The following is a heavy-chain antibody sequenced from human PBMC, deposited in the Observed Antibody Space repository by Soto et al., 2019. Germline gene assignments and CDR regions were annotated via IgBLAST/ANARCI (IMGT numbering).Heavy chain of an antibody. CDR2: ISGSGGST. J-gene: IGHJ3*02. V-gene: IGHV3-23*01. CDR1: GFTFSRYA. CDR3: AKAPHKYYYDSSGFGAFDI. Sequence: WWSLRLSCSASGFTFSRYAMSWFRQAPGKGLEWVSAISGSGGSTYYADSVKGRFTISRDNSKNTLYLQMNSLRAEDTAVYYCAKAPHKYYYDSSGFGAFDIWGQGTMVTVSS. D-gene: IGHD3-22*01.